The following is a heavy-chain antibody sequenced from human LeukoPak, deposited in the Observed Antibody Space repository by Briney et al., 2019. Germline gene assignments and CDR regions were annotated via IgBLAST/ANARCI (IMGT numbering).Heavy chain of an antibody. D-gene: IGHD2-2*01. J-gene: IGHJ3*02. CDR3: AIPSWRGAFDI. CDR2: INHSGST. V-gene: IGHV4-34*01. Sequence: SETLSLTCAVYGGSFSGYYWSWIRQPPGKGLEWIGEINHSGSTNYNPSLKSRVTISVDTSKNQFSLKLSSVTAADTAVYHCAIPSWRGAFDIWGQGTMVTVSS. CDR1: GGSFSGYY.